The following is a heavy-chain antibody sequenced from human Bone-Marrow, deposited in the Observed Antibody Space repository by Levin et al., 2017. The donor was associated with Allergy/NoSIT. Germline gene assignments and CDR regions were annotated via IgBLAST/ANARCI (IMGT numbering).Heavy chain of an antibody. D-gene: IGHD3-16*01. CDR2: IYWDDDK. J-gene: IGHJ5*02. CDR1: GFSLSTSGVG. V-gene: IGHV2-5*02. Sequence: SGPTLVKPTQTLTLTCTFSGFSLSTSGVGVGWIRQPPGKALEWLALIYWDDDKRYSPSLKSRLTITKDTSKNQVVLTMTNMDPVDTATYYCAHSGRFPPGGGNWFDPWGQGTLVTVSS. CDR3: AHSGRFPPGGGNWFDP.